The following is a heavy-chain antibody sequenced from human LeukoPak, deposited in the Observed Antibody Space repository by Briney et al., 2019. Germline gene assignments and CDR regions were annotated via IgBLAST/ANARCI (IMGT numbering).Heavy chain of an antibody. J-gene: IGHJ4*02. Sequence: GGSLRLSCVASGFTFSSYGMHWVRQAPGKGLEWVAVISYDGSNKYYEDSVKGRFTISRDNSQNRLYLQMNSLRAEDTAVYYCAKDRVATIWDFCDYWGQGTLVTVSS. CDR2: ISYDGSNK. CDR1: GFTFSSYG. D-gene: IGHD5-12*01. CDR3: AKDRVATIWDFCDY. V-gene: IGHV3-30*18.